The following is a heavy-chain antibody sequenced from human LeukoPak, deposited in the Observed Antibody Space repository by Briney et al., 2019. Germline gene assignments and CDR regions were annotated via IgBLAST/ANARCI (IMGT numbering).Heavy chain of an antibody. D-gene: IGHD3-22*01. CDR1: GFTLSSYE. CDR2: ISSSGSTT. J-gene: IGHJ3*02. Sequence: GGSLRLSCAASGFTLSSYEMNWVRQAPGKGLEWVSYISSSGSTTYYADSVKGRFTISRDNAKNSLYLQMNSLRAEDTAVYYCARGNYYENSGYWVLSAFDIWGQGTMVTVSS. V-gene: IGHV3-48*03. CDR3: ARGNYYENSGYWVLSAFDI.